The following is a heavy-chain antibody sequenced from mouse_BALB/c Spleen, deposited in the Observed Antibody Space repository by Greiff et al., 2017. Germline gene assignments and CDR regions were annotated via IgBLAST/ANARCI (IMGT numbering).Heavy chain of an antibody. CDR1: GFTFSSYA. J-gene: IGHJ3*01. CDR3: ARGDYEAAWFAY. CDR2: ISSGGST. Sequence: EVKLVESGGGLVKPGGSLKLSCAASGFTFSSYAMSWVRQTPEKRLEWVASISSGGSTYYPDSVKGRFTISRDNARNILYLQMSSLRSEDTAMYYCARGDYEAAWFAYWGQGTLVTVSA. D-gene: IGHD2-4*01. V-gene: IGHV5-6-5*01.